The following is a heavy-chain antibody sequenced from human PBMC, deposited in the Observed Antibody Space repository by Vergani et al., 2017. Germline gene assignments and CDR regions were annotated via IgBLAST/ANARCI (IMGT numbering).Heavy chain of an antibody. V-gene: IGHV3-9*01. CDR2: ISWNSGAV. J-gene: IGHJ3*01. CDR1: GITFWKFG. D-gene: IGHD5-12*01. CDR3: TKGSVYYHDSAGHGYDPYTGFDL. Sequence: EVQLVESGGGLVQPGGSLRLSCVASGITFWKFGMHWVRQGPGKGLEWVSGISWNSGAVDYADSVRGRFTISRDNAKNSLFLEMNSLRFEDTAVYFCTKGSVYYHDSAGHGYDPYTGFDLWGQGTLVTVSS.